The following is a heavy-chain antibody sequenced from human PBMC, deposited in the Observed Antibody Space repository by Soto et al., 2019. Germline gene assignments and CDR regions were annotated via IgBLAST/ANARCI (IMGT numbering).Heavy chain of an antibody. V-gene: IGHV1-8*01. CDR3: ARVLRDSTIFGVVPHYYYYYGMDV. CDR1: GYTFTSYD. Sequence: ASVKVSCKASGYTFTSYDINWVRQATGQGLEWMGWMNPNSGNTGYAQKFQGRVTMTRNTSISTAYMELSSLRSEDTAVYYCARVLRDSTIFGVVPHYYYYYGMDVWGQGTTVTVS. J-gene: IGHJ6*02. D-gene: IGHD3-3*01. CDR2: MNPNSGNT.